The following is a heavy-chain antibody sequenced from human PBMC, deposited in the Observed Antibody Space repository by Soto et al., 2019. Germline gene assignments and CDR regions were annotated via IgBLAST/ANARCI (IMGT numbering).Heavy chain of an antibody. V-gene: IGHV4-59*08. J-gene: IGHJ5*02. D-gene: IGHD3-16*01. CDR1: GGSISSYY. CDR3: ARLGAQEIDP. Sequence: SETLSLTCTVAGGSISSYYWSWIRQPPGKGLELIGYIYYSGSTNYNPSLKSRVTISVDTSKNQFSLKLSSVTAADTAAYYCARLGAQEIDPWGQGTLVTVSS. CDR2: IYYSGST.